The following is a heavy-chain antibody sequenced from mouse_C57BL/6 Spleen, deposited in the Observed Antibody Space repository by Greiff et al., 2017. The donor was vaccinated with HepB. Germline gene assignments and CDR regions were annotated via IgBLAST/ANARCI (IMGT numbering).Heavy chain of an antibody. CDR3: ARMVYYGNLFAY. J-gene: IGHJ3*01. CDR1: GYTFTDYN. V-gene: IGHV1-22*01. Sequence: DVKLQESGPELVKPGASVKMSCKASGYTFTDYNMHWVKQSHGKSLEWIGYINPNNGGTSYNQKFKGKATLTVNKSSSTAYMELRSLTSEDSAVYYCARMVYYGNLFAYWGQGTLVTVSA. CDR2: INPNNGGT. D-gene: IGHD2-1*01.